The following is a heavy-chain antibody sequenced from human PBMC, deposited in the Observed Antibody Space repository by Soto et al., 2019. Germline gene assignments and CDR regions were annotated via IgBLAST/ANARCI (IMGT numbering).Heavy chain of an antibody. D-gene: IGHD5-12*01. CDR3: ARDCGYWGYDSPRYYFGMDV. CDR2: LWFDGSNK. J-gene: IGHJ6*01. Sequence: GGSLRLSCAASGFTFSSYGMHWVRQAPGKGLEWVAVLWFDGSNKYYADSVKGRFTISRDNSKNTLYLQMNSLRAEDTAVYYCARDCGYWGYDSPRYYFGMDVLGRGTTVTVSS. CDR1: GFTFSSYG. V-gene: IGHV3-33*01.